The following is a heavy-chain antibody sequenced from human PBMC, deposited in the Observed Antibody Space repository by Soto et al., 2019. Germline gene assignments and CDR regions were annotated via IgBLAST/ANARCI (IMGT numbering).Heavy chain of an antibody. CDR3: AKKSGSSWIGYYFDY. CDR1: GFTFSSYG. Sequence: QVQLVESGGGVVQPGRSLRLSCAASGFTFSSYGMHWVRQAPGKGLEWVAVISYDGSNKYYADSVKGRFTISRDNSKNTLYLQMNSLRAEDRAVYYCAKKSGSSWIGYYFDYWGQGTLVTVSS. V-gene: IGHV3-30*18. CDR2: ISYDGSNK. J-gene: IGHJ4*02. D-gene: IGHD6-13*01.